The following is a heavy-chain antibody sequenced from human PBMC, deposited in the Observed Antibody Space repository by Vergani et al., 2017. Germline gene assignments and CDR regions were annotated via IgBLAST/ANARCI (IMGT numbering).Heavy chain of an antibody. J-gene: IGHJ4*02. V-gene: IGHV3-30*03. CDR1: GFTFSSYG. D-gene: IGHD4-17*01. CDR3: ASPSTTVSPDY. CDR2: ISYDGSNK. Sequence: QVQLVESGGGVVQPGRSLRLSCAASGFTFSSYGMHWVRQAPGKGLEWVAVISYDGSNKFYADSVKGRFTISRDNSKNTLYLQMNSLRAEDTAVYYCASPSTTVSPDYWGQGTLVTVSS.